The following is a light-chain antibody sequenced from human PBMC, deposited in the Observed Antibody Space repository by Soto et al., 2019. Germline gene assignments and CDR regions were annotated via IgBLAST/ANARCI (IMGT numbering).Light chain of an antibody. J-gene: IGLJ1*01. CDR3: QSYDISLSGFHV. CDR1: ISNIGAGYD. Sequence: QSALTQPPSVSGAPGRRVTFSCTGSISNIGAGYDVHWYQQLPGTVPKVLIYGNSNRPSGVPDRFSGSKSGTSASLAITGLQAEDEADYYCQSYDISLSGFHVFGTGTKVTVL. V-gene: IGLV1-40*01. CDR2: GNS.